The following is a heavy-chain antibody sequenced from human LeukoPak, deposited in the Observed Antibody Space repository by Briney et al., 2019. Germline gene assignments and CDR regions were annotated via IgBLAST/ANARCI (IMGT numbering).Heavy chain of an antibody. CDR2: ISSSSSNI. CDR3: ARAEMGDCWSGYYRYYFDY. D-gene: IGHD3-3*01. V-gene: IGHV3-48*02. Sequence: HPGGSLRLSCAASGFTFSSYSMKWVRQAPGKGLVWVSYISSSSSNIYYTDSVKGRFTISRDNAKTSLHLQMNSLGDEDTGVYCCARAEMGDCWSGYYRYYFDYWGQGTLVTVSA. J-gene: IGHJ4*02. CDR1: GFTFSSYS.